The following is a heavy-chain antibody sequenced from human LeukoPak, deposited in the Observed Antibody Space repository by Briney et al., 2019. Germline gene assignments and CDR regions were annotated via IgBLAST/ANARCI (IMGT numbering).Heavy chain of an antibody. V-gene: IGHV4-59*08. Sequence: PSETLSLTCTVSGGSISSYYWSWIRQPPGKGLEWIGYIYYSGSTNYSPSLKSRVTISVDTSKNQFSLKLSSVTAADTAVYYCATRRWSHYFDSWGQGTLVTVSS. CDR1: GGSISSYY. CDR2: IYYSGST. J-gene: IGHJ4*02. D-gene: IGHD4-23*01. CDR3: ATRRWSHYFDS.